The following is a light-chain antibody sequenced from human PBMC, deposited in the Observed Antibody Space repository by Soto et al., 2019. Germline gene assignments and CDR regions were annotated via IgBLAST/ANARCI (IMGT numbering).Light chain of an antibody. Sequence: DIQMTQSPSTLSASAGDRVTVTCRASQSISNSLAWYLQKPGKAPQNLIFDASTLQREVPSRFSGSGSGTEFTLTISSLQPEDFATYYCQQYKSYPLTFSGGTKV. J-gene: IGKJ4*01. CDR3: QQYKSYPLT. CDR1: QSISNS. V-gene: IGKV1-5*01. CDR2: DAS.